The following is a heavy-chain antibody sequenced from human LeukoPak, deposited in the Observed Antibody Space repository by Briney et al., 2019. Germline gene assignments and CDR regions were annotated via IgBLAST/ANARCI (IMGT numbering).Heavy chain of an antibody. CDR2: IYSSGST. Sequence: SETLSLTCTVSGGSISSSSYYWGWIRQPPGKGLEWIGSIYSSGSTYYNPSLKSRVTISVDTSKNQFSLKLSSVTAADTAVYYCARDTKYSGYDSGRLFDYWGQGTLVTVSS. J-gene: IGHJ4*02. CDR3: ARDTKYSGYDSGRLFDY. CDR1: GGSISSSSYY. D-gene: IGHD5-12*01. V-gene: IGHV4-39*02.